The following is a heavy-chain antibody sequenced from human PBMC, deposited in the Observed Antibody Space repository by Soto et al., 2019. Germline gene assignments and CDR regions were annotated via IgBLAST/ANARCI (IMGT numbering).Heavy chain of an antibody. CDR1: GGSLSSGGYY. V-gene: IGHV4-31*03. D-gene: IGHD3-22*01. Sequence: PSETLSLTCTVSGGSLSSGGYYWSWIRQFPGKGLECIGYIYHSGSTYYSPSLKSRVTMSVDTSKNQFSLKLSSVTAADTAVYYCATNGGYYDTSGPKYFQDWGQGTLVTVSS. CDR2: IYHSGST. J-gene: IGHJ1*01. CDR3: ATNGGYYDTSGPKYFQD.